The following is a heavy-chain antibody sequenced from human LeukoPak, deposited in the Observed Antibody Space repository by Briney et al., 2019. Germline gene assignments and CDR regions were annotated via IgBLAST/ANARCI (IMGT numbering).Heavy chain of an antibody. Sequence: SQTLSLTCTVSGGSISSGGYYWSWIRQHPGKGLEWIGYIYYSGSTYYSPFLKSRVTISVDTSKNQFSLKLSSVTAADTAVYYCARDRLMEFSAFDIWGQGTMVTVSS. J-gene: IGHJ3*02. CDR1: GGSISSGGYY. CDR3: ARDRLMEFSAFDI. CDR2: IYYSGST. D-gene: IGHD3-10*01. V-gene: IGHV4-31*03.